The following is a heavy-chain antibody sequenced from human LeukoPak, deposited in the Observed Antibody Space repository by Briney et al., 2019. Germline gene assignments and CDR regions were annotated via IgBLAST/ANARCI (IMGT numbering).Heavy chain of an antibody. Sequence: SETLSLTCPVSARSISSYYCSWTRQPPGKGPGWIWYIYYSGSTTYNPSRKSRAPISVDTSKNQFYLKLSSVTAADTAVYYCARSYYDFWSGYSLAYWGQGTLVSVSS. CDR3: ARSYYDFWSGYSLAY. CDR1: ARSISSYY. D-gene: IGHD3-3*01. CDR2: IYYSGST. V-gene: IGHV4-59*01. J-gene: IGHJ4*02.